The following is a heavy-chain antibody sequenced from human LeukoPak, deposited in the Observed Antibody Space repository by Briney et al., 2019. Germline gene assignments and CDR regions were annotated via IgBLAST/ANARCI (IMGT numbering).Heavy chain of an antibody. J-gene: IGHJ4*02. Sequence: SETLSLTCAVYGGSFSGYYWSWIRQPPGKGLEWIGEINHSGSTNYNPSLKSRVTISVDTSKNQFSLKLSSVTAADTAVYYCARRPRRYYGSGSYYNGFDYWGQGTLVTVSS. V-gene: IGHV4-34*01. CDR3: ARRPRRYYGSGSYYNGFDY. CDR2: INHSGST. CDR1: GGSFSGYY. D-gene: IGHD3-10*01.